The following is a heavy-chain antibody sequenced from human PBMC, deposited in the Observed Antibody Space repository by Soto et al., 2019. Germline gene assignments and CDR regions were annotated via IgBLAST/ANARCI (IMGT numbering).Heavy chain of an antibody. V-gene: IGHV3-23*01. CDR1: GFTFSSYA. Sequence: EVQLLESGGGLVQPGGSLRLSCAASGFTFSSYAMNWVRQAPGKGLEWVSVISGSGGSTYYADSVKGRFTISRDNSKNTLYLQMNSLRAEDTAVYYCTRRGPGTYFDYWGQGTLVTVSS. D-gene: IGHD6-13*01. J-gene: IGHJ4*02. CDR2: ISGSGGST. CDR3: TRRGPGTYFDY.